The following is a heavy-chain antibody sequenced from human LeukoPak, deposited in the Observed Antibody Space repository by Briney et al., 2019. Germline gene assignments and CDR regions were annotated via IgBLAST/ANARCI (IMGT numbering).Heavy chain of an antibody. D-gene: IGHD3-22*01. V-gene: IGHV4-34*01. Sequence: SETLSLTCAVYVGSFGGYYWSWIGRPQGKGLDGFGEINHSGSTNYNPSLKSRVTISVDTSKNQFSLKLSSVTAADTAVYYCARVTLYYYDSSGYYAPFDYWGQGTLVTVSS. J-gene: IGHJ4*02. CDR3: ARVTLYYYDSSGYYAPFDY. CDR1: VGSFGGYY. CDR2: INHSGST.